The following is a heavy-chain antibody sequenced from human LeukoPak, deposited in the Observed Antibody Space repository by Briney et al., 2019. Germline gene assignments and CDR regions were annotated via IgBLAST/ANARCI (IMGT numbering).Heavy chain of an antibody. CDR1: GGSISSYY. J-gene: IGHJ4*02. D-gene: IGHD3-22*01. V-gene: IGHV4-4*07. Sequence: SETLSLTCTVSGGSISSYYWSWIRQPAGKGLEWIGRIYTSGSTNYNPSLKSRVTMSVDTSKNQFSLKLSSVTAADTAVYYCASAYYDSSGYYYSWDYWGQGTLVTVSS. CDR3: ASAYYDSSGYYYSWDY. CDR2: IYTSGST.